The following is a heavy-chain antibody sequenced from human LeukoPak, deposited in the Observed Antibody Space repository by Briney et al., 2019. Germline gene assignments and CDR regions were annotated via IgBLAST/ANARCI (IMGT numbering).Heavy chain of an antibody. D-gene: IGHD2-2*01. CDR2: ISGSGGST. V-gene: IGHV3-23*01. CDR3: AKDRLRGNAIDY. Sequence: GGSLRLSCAASGFTFSSYAMSWARQAPGKGLEWVSAISGSGGSTYYADSVKGRFTISRDNSKNTLYLQMNSLRAEDTAVYYCAKDRLRGNAIDYWGQGTLVTVSS. CDR1: GFTFSSYA. J-gene: IGHJ4*02.